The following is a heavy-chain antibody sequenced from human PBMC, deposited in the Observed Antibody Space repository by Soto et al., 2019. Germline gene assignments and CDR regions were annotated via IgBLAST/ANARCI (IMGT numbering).Heavy chain of an antibody. CDR3: ARGYCSGGSCSRAFDY. Sequence: QVQLQQWGAGLLKPSETLSLTCAVYGGSFSGYYWSWIRQPPGKGLEWIGEINHSGSTNYNPSLKSRVTISVDTSKNQFSLKLSSVAAADPAVYYCARGYCSGGSCSRAFDYWGQGTLVTVSS. CDR2: INHSGST. D-gene: IGHD2-15*01. V-gene: IGHV4-34*01. J-gene: IGHJ4*02. CDR1: GGSFSGYY.